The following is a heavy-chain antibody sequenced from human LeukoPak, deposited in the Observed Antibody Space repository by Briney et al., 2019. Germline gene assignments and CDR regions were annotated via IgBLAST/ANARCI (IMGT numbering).Heavy chain of an antibody. V-gene: IGHV3-7*01. CDR1: GFIFSNYY. CDR2: IKQDGSEE. D-gene: IGHD2-21*01. Sequence: GGSLRLSCAASGFIFSNYYVTWVRQAPGKGLEWVARIKQDGSEESYVDSAKGRFTISRDDAQNSLYLQMTSLRAEDTAVYYCATYWPTPRRRLDYRGQGTLVTVYS. J-gene: IGHJ4*02. CDR3: ATYWPTPRRRLDY.